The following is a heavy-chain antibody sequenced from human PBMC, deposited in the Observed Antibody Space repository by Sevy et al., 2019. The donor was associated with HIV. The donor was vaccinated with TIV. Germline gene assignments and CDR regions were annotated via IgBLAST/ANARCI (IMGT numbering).Heavy chain of an antibody. CDR3: ARVGLELRGFDY. Sequence: ASVKVSCKASGYTFTGYDMHWVRQAPGQGLEWMGWINPNSGGTNYAQKFQGRVTMTRDTSISTAYMELSRLRSDDTAVYYCARVGLELRGFDYWGQGTLVTVSS. D-gene: IGHD1-7*01. J-gene: IGHJ4*02. V-gene: IGHV1-2*02. CDR1: GYTFTGYD. CDR2: INPNSGGT.